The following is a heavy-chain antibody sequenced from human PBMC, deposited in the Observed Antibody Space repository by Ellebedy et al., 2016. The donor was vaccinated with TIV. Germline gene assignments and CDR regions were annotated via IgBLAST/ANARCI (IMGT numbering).Heavy chain of an antibody. CDR3: ARLKAYFNRSGYLDD. CDR1: GYTFSSYD. V-gene: IGHV1-8*01. D-gene: IGHD3-22*01. J-gene: IGHJ4*02. Sequence: AASVKVSCKASGYTFSSYDINWVRQAAGQGLEWMGWLNPNSGNTGYAQKFQGRVTMTSDTSISTAYLELSSLRFDDTAVYYSARLKAYFNRSGYLDDWGQGTLVTVSS. CDR2: LNPNSGNT.